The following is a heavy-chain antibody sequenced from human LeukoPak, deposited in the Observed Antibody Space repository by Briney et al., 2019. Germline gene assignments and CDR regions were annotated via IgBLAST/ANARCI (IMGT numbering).Heavy chain of an antibody. CDR2: INHSGST. D-gene: IGHD4-17*01. J-gene: IGHJ4*02. V-gene: IGHV4-34*01. CDR1: GGSFSGYY. CDR3: ARGLRYGGYFDY. Sequence: SETLSLTCAVYGGSFSGYYWSWIRQPPGKGLEWIGEINHSGSTNYNPSLKGRVTISVDTSKNQFSLKLSSVTAADTAVYYCARGLRYGGYFDYWGQGTLVTVSS.